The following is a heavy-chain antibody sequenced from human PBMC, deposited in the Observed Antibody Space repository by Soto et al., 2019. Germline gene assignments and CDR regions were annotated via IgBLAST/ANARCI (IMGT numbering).Heavy chain of an antibody. CDR3: AKQKVPRNTYYMDV. Sequence: PGGSLRLSCAASGFTFSSYAMSWVRQAPGKGLEWVSAISGSGGSTYYADSVKGRFTISRDNSKNTLYLQMNSLRAEDTAVYYCAKQKVPRNTYYMDVWGKGTTVTVSS. J-gene: IGHJ6*03. V-gene: IGHV3-23*01. CDR1: GFTFSSYA. CDR2: ISGSGGST.